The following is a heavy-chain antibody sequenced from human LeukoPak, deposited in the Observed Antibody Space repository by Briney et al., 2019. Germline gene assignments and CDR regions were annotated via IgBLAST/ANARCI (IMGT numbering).Heavy chain of an antibody. D-gene: IGHD6-6*01. V-gene: IGHV3-43D*04. J-gene: IGHJ4*02. CDR2: ITWDGGRT. Sequence: GRFLRLSCAASGFTFAEYGMHLVCQAPGKGLEWVSLITWDGGRTYYADSVKGRFTISRDNSKNSLYLHMNSLRPQAIVLYSCVKGGSSYGYFDYWGQGTLVTVSS. CDR1: GFTFAEYG. CDR3: VKGGSSYGYFDY.